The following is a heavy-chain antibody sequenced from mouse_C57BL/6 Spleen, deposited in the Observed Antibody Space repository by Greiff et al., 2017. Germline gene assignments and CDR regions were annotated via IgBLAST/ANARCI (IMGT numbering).Heavy chain of an antibody. V-gene: IGHV1-69*01. CDR1: GYTFTSYW. J-gene: IGHJ3*01. CDR2: IDPSDSYT. Sequence: VQLQQPGAELVMPGASVKLSCKASGYTFTSYWMHWVKQRPGQGLEWIGEIDPSDSYTNSNQKFKGKSTLTVDKSSSTAYMQLSSLTSEDSAVYYCARTFAYWGQGTLVTVSA. CDR3: ARTFAY.